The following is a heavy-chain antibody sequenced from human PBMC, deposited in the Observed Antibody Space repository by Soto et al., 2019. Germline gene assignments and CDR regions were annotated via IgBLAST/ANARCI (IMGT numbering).Heavy chain of an antibody. CDR3: VRGPRPSSVGTGAF. D-gene: IGHD3-10*01. Sequence: EVQLVESGGGLVQPGGSVRLSCAPSGLVFRMYWMHWVRQAPGKGLEWVSRISDDGSTIHYADSVKGRFSISRDNAQNILFLEMTALRDDDTAVYYCVRGPRPSSVGTGAFWGQGSPVTVSS. CDR1: GLVFRMYW. J-gene: IGHJ4*02. CDR2: ISDDGSTI. V-gene: IGHV3-74*01.